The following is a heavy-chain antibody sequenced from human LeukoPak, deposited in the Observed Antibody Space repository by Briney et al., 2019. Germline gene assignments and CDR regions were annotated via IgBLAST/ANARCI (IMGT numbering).Heavy chain of an antibody. CDR3: ARVRGIAAAGRTYYYGMDV. V-gene: IGHV1-2*02. Sequence: GASVKVSRKASGYTFTGYYMHWVRQAPGQGLEWMGWINPNSGGTNYAQKFQGRVTMTRDTSISTAYMELSRLRSDDTAVYYCARVRGIAAAGRTYYYGMDVWGQGTTVTLSS. D-gene: IGHD6-13*01. CDR1: GYTFTGYY. J-gene: IGHJ6*02. CDR2: INPNSGGT.